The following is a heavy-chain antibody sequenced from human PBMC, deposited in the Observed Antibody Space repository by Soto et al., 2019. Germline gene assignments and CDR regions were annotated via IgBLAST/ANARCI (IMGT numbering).Heavy chain of an antibody. D-gene: IGHD3-10*01. CDR2: ISPMFGAA. Sequence: QVQLVQSGAEMKKPGSSVKVSCQSSGGTFNTYAMNWVRQAPGQGPEWMGDISPMFGAANYAPKFQDRVTITADESTGTSYMQLSSLTSEDTALYFCAREVQVHTPAFVYWGQGTLATVSS. J-gene: IGHJ4*02. V-gene: IGHV1-69*19. CDR3: AREVQVHTPAFVY. CDR1: GGTFNTYA.